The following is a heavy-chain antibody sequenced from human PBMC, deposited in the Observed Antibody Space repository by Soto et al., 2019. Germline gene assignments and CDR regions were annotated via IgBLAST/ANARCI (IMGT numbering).Heavy chain of an antibody. V-gene: IGHV1-69*12. CDR1: GGTFSNYA. CDR2: IVPIFGTT. D-gene: IGHD6-19*01. CDR3: ARVEAVAGLYNYHGLDV. J-gene: IGHJ6*02. Sequence: QVQLVQSGAEVKKPGSSVKVSCKVSGGTFSNYAIDWVRLAPGHGLEWMGGIVPIFGTTDSTQKFQGRATIIADDSTTTAYLEMSSLRSEDTAIYYCARVEAVAGLYNYHGLDVWGQGTAVTVSS.